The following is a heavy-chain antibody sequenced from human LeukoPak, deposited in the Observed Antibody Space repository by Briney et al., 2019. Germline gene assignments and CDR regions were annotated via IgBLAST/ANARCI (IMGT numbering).Heavy chain of an antibody. CDR1: GYTFTSYG. CDR2: ISAYNGNT. D-gene: IGHD3-10*01. V-gene: IGHV1-18*01. J-gene: IGHJ3*02. Sequence: ASVKVSCKASGYTFTSYGISWVRQAPGQGLEWMGWISAYNGNTNYAQKLQGRVTMTTDTSTSTAYMELRSLRSDDTAVYYCAKGFWSSPRGAFDIWGQGTMVTVSS. CDR3: AKGFWSSPRGAFDI.